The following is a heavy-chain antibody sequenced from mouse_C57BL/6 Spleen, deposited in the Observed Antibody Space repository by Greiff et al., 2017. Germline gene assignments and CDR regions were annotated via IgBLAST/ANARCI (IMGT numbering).Heavy chain of an antibody. V-gene: IGHV5-6*02. CDR3: ARHPHYEYNGFAY. J-gene: IGHJ3*01. Sequence: DVKLVESGGDLVKPGGSLKLSCAASGFTFSSYGMSWVRQTPEKRLEWVATISRGGSYTYYHDSVKGRFTITRDNAKNTQYLQMSSLKSEDTAMYDCARHPHYEYNGFAYWGQGTLVTVSA. CDR2: ISRGGSYT. CDR1: GFTFSSYG. D-gene: IGHD2-4*01.